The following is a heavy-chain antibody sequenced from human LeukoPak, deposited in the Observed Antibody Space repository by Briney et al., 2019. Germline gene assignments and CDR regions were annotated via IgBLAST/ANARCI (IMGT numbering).Heavy chain of an antibody. D-gene: IGHD5-18*01. Sequence: HPGGSLRLTCAASGFTFSSYWMTWVRQAPGKGLEWVANIKYGGSEKYYADFVRGRFTISRDNAKNSLYLQMNSLRAEDTAVYFCARAEGYSYAFYFVYWGQGTLVTVPP. CDR1: GFTFSSYW. V-gene: IGHV3-7*04. CDR3: ARAEGYSYAFYFVY. J-gene: IGHJ4*02. CDR2: IKYGGSEK.